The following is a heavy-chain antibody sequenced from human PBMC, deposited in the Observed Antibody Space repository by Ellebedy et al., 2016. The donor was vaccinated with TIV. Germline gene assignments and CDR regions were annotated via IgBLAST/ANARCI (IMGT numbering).Heavy chain of an antibody. CDR2: LGFDGTTK. V-gene: IGHV3-30-3*01. Sequence: GGSLRLSXAASGFKFTSYEMHWVRQAPGKGLEWVAVLGFDGTTKKYADSVKGRFTVSRDTSKNTLYLQMNTLSVDDTAVYYCARDFPPVSPDYFDYWGQGTLVTVSS. D-gene: IGHD1-14*01. CDR1: GFKFTSYE. J-gene: IGHJ4*02. CDR3: ARDFPPVSPDYFDY.